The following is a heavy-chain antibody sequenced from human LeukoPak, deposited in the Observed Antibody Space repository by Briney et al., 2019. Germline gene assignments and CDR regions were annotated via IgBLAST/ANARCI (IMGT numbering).Heavy chain of an antibody. CDR1: GGSFSGYY. CDR2: INHSGST. CDR3: ARVGNYSGYYYYYYMDV. D-gene: IGHD5-12*01. J-gene: IGHJ6*03. Sequence: SETLSLTCAVYGGSFSGYYWSWIRQPPGKGLEWIGEINHSGSTNYNPSLKSRVTISVDTSKNQFSLKLSSVTAADTAVYYCARVGNYSGYYYYYYMDVWGKGTTVTVSS. V-gene: IGHV4-34*01.